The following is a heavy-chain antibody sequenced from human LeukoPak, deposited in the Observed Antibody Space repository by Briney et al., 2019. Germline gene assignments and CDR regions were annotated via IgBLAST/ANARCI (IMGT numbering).Heavy chain of an antibody. J-gene: IGHJ5*02. D-gene: IGHD2-15*01. CDR3: ARSPTRRYCSGGSCYALDWFDP. CDR1: GGSFSGYY. V-gene: IGHV4-34*01. CDR2: INHSGST. Sequence: SETLSLTCAVYGGSFSGYYWSWIRQPPGKGLEWIGEINHSGSTNYNPSLKSRVTISVDTSKNQLSLKLSSVTAADTAVHYCARSPTRRYCSGGSCYALDWFDPWGQGTLVTVSS.